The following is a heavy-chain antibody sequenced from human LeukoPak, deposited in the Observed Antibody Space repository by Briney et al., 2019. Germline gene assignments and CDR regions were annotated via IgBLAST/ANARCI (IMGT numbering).Heavy chain of an antibody. D-gene: IGHD3-22*01. CDR3: TRLLYYYDSDIYQRYFDY. V-gene: IGHV3-53*01. Sequence: PGRSLRLSCAASGFSFDNYAMNWVRQAPGKGLEWVSIIYSGGNTHYADSVTGRFTISRDNSQNTLYLQMNSLRPEDTAVYYCTRLLYYYDSDIYQRYFDYWGQGTLVTVSS. J-gene: IGHJ4*02. CDR1: GFSFDNYA. CDR2: IYSGGNT.